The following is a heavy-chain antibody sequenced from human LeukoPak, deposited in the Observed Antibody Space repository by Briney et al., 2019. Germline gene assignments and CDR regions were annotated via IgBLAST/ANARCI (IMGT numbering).Heavy chain of an antibody. CDR2: IYYSGST. D-gene: IGHD3-3*01. CDR3: ARGVRSYYDFWSGYHQDAFDI. V-gene: IGHV4-30-4*08. J-gene: IGHJ3*02. CDR1: GYSISSGYY. Sequence: TLSLTCTVSGYSISSGYYWGWIRQPPGKGLEWIGYIYYSGSTYYNPSLKSRVTISVDTSKNQFSLKLSSVTAADTAVYYCARGVRSYYDFWSGYHQDAFDIWGQGTMVTVSS.